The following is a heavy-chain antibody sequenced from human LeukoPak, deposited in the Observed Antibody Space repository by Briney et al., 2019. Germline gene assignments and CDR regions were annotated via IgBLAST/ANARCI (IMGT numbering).Heavy chain of an antibody. CDR1: GGTFSSYA. CDR3: ARVRGGSYFNGGYFDY. CDR2: IIPIFGTA. Sequence: SVKVSCKASGGTFSSYAIRWVRQAPGQGLEWMGRIIPIFGTANCAQKFQGRVTITTDESTSTAYMELSSLRSEDTAVYYCARVRGGSYFNGGYFDYWGQGTLVTVSS. D-gene: IGHD1-26*01. J-gene: IGHJ4*02. V-gene: IGHV1-69*05.